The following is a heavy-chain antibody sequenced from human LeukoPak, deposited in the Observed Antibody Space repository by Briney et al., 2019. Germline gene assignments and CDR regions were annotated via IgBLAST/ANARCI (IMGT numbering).Heavy chain of an antibody. CDR2: ISGSGGST. CDR1: GFTFSSYA. CDR3: AKEFFDSQQLVPYFDY. V-gene: IGHV3-23*01. D-gene: IGHD6-13*01. J-gene: IGHJ4*02. Sequence: GGSLRLSCAASGFTFSSYAMSWVRQAPGKGLEWVSAISGSGGSTYYADSVKGRFTISRDKSKNTLYLQMNSLRAEDTAIYYRAKEFFDSQQLVPYFDYWGQGTLVTVSS.